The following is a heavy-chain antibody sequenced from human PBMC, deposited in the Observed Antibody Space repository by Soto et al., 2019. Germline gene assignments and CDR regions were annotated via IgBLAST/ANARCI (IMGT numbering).Heavy chain of an antibody. CDR1: GYTFTGYY. CDR2: INPNSGGT. CDR3: ARARCSSTSCPPDD. J-gene: IGHJ4*02. D-gene: IGHD2-2*01. V-gene: IGHV1-2*04. Sequence: ASVKVSCKASGYTFTGYYMHWVRQAPGQGLEWMGWINPNSGGTNYAQKFQGWVTMTRDTSISTAYMELSRLRSDDTAVYCCARARCSSTSCPPDDWGQGTLVTVSS.